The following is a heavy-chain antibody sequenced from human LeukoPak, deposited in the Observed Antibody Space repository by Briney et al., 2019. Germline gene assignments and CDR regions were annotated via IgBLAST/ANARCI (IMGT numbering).Heavy chain of an antibody. CDR2: ISWNSGSI. Sequence: GRSLRLSCAASGFTFDDYAMHWVRQAPGKGLEWVSGISWNSGSIGYADSVKGRFTISRDNAKNSLYLQMNSLRAEDTASYYCAKDGNADSGSYLVFDYWGQGTLVTVSS. J-gene: IGHJ4*02. D-gene: IGHD1-26*01. V-gene: IGHV3-9*01. CDR3: AKDGNADSGSYLVFDY. CDR1: GFTFDDYA.